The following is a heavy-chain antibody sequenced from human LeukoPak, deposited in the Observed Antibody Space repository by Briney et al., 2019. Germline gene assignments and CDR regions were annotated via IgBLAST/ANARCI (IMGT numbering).Heavy chain of an antibody. CDR1: GFRFSSQW. CDR3: AKSLGGDYGSGSYYVVFDS. CDR2: VNQGGTGK. Sequence: GGSLRLSCAASGFRFSSQWMSWVRQAPGKGLEWVAIVNQGGTGKYYVDSVKGRFTISRDTSKNTLWLQMNSLRVDDTALYYCAKSLGGDYGSGSYYVVFDSWGQGTLVTVSS. V-gene: IGHV3-7*03. J-gene: IGHJ4*02. D-gene: IGHD3-10*01.